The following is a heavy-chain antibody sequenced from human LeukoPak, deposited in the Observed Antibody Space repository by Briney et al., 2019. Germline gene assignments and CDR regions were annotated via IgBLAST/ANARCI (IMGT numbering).Heavy chain of an antibody. CDR3: VRHGGGSVYDPVDY. Sequence: SETLSLTCTVSGDSISGYYWGWIRQPPGKGLEWMGNFYYSGSTYSNPSLKSRVTISVDTSKNQFSLKLSSVTAADTAVYYCVRHGGGSVYDPVDYWGQGTLVTVSS. CDR1: GDSISGYY. V-gene: IGHV4-39*01. CDR2: FYYSGST. D-gene: IGHD5/OR15-5a*01. J-gene: IGHJ4*02.